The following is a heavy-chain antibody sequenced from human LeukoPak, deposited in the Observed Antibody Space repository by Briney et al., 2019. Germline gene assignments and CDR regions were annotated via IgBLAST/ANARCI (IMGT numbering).Heavy chain of an antibody. CDR2: ISYDGSNK. CDR3: ARENNWNYVRTFDY. V-gene: IGHV3-30*04. Sequence: PGGSLRLSCAASGFAFNTYSMHWVRQAPGKGLEWVSLISYDGSNKFYADSVKGRFTISRDNSKNTLYLQMNSLRAEDTAVYYCARENNWNYVRTFDYWGQGTLVTVSS. J-gene: IGHJ4*02. CDR1: GFAFNTYS. D-gene: IGHD1-7*01.